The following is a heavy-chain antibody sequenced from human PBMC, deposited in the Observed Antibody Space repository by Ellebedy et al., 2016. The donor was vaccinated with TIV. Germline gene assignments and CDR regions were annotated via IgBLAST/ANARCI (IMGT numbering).Heavy chain of an antibody. CDR3: ARDRWPEDY. V-gene: IGHV3-7*03. CDR1: GFTFSSYY. J-gene: IGHJ4*02. CDR2: IKQDGSAK. D-gene: IGHD4-23*01. Sequence: GESLKISCAASGFTFSSYYMSWVRQAPGKGLEWVANIKQDGSAKYYVDSVNGRFTISRDNANNILYLQMNSLGAEDTAMYYCARDRWPEDYWGQGTLVTVSS.